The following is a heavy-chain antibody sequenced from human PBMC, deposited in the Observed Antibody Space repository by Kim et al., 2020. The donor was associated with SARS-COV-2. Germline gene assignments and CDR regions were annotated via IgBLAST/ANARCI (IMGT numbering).Heavy chain of an antibody. V-gene: IGHV4-31*02. J-gene: IGHJ6*02. Sequence: RRVTISVDTSKNQFSLKLSSVTAADTAVYYCARAMVRGVIIGYYYYGMDVWGQGTTVTVSS. CDR3: ARAMVRGVIIGYYYYGMDV. D-gene: IGHD3-10*01.